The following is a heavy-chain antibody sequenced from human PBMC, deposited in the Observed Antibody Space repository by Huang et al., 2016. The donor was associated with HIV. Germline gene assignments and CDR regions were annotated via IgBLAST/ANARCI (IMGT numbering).Heavy chain of an antibody. D-gene: IGHD5-18*01. V-gene: IGHV5-51*03. CDR2: ISPADSDT. J-gene: IGHJ4*02. Sequence: EVQLVQSGAEVKKPGESLKISCKVSGYSFSNYWIGWVRQMPGKGLEWMGIISPADSDTTYSPSFQGQVTISVDKSTSTAYLQWSSLKASDTAIYYCARRGYSHDYGFEYWGQGTLVSVSS. CDR3: ARRGYSHDYGFEY. CDR1: GYSFSNYW.